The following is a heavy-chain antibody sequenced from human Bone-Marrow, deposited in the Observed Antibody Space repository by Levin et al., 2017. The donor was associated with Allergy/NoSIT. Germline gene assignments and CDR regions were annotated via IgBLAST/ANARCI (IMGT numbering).Heavy chain of an antibody. CDR3: ARFNGYDFDY. J-gene: IGHJ4*02. Sequence: SQTLSLPCTVSGGSISGGGYYWSWIRQHPGKGLEWIGYIYYSGNTYYNPSLKSRVIISVVTSKNQLSLKLTSVTVADTAVHYCARFNGYDFDYWGQGTLVTVSS. V-gene: IGHV4-31*03. CDR1: GGSISGGGYY. D-gene: IGHD5-12*01. CDR2: IYYSGNT.